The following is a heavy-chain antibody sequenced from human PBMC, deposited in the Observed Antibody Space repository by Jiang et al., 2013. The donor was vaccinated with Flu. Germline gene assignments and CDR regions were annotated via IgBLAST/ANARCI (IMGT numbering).Heavy chain of an antibody. J-gene: IGHJ4*02. CDR3: AKDRTGYSYGLFDY. CDR2: FGTA. Sequence: FGTAKYAQKFEGRVTITVDKSTSTAYMELNSLRSEDTAVYYCAKDRTGYSYGLFDYWGQGTLVTVSS. D-gene: IGHD5-18*01. V-gene: IGHV1-69*06.